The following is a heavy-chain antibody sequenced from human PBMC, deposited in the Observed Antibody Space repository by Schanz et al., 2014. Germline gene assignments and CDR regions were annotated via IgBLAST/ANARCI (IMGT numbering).Heavy chain of an antibody. J-gene: IGHJ4*02. CDR3: ASPSGYSDYGTYFDF. CDR2: ISSSSSYI. Sequence: EVLLVESGGGLVKPGGSLRLSCAASGFTFSSYSMNWVRQAPGKGLEWVSSISSSSSYIYYADSVKGRFTISRDNAKNSLYLQMNSLRTDDTAVYYCASPSGYSDYGTYFDFWGQGTLVTVSS. V-gene: IGHV3-21*02. D-gene: IGHD5-12*01. CDR1: GFTFSSYS.